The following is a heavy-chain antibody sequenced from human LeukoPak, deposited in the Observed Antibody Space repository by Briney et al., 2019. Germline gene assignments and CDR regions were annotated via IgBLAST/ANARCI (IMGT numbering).Heavy chain of an antibody. CDR2: IWYDGSNK. V-gene: IGHV3-33*01. J-gene: IGHJ5*02. CDR1: GFTFSSYG. CDR3: ARDRDSGSYPWFDP. Sequence: GGSLRLSCAASGFTFSSYGMHWVRQAPGKGLEWVAVIWYDGSNKYYADSVKGRFTISRDNSKNTLYLQMNSLRAEDTAVYHCARDRDSGSYPWFDPWGQGTLVTVSS. D-gene: IGHD1-26*01.